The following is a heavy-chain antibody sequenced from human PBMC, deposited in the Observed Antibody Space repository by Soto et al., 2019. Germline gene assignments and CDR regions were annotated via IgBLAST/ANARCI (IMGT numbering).Heavy chain of an antibody. D-gene: IGHD4-17*01. J-gene: IGHJ3*01. Sequence: GSLRLSCVASGFTFSSYAMSWVRQVPGKGLEWVSTISDAAGSAYYVDSVKGRFTISRDNSKKTLYLQMNSLRAEDSAVYYCARPYGGKIGDAPDLWGPGTMVTVSS. CDR1: GFTFSSYA. CDR3: ARPYGGKIGDAPDL. V-gene: IGHV3-23*01. CDR2: ISDAAGSA.